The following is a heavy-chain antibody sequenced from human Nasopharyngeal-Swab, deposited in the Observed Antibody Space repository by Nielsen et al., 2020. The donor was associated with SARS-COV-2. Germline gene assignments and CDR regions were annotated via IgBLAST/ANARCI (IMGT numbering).Heavy chain of an antibody. CDR1: GYSFTTYW. D-gene: IGHD1-26*01. V-gene: IGHV5-51*01. J-gene: IGHJ1*01. CDR3: ARLGWNSGTYRSEYFQH. Sequence: GESLKISCKGSGYSFTTYWIAWVRQMPGKGLEWMGIIFPDDSDTRYSPSFQGQVTISADKSISTAYLQWSSLKASDTAMYYCARLGWNSGTYRSEYFQHWGQGTLVTVSS. CDR2: IFPDDSDT.